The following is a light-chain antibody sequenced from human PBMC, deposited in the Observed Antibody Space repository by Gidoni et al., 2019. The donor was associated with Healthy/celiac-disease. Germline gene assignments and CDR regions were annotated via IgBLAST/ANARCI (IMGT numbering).Light chain of an antibody. CDR2: AAS. Sequence: DIQMTQSPSSLSASVGDRVTITCRASQSISSYLNWYQQKPGKAPKLLIYAASSLQSGVPSRCSGSGSGTDFTLTIISLQPEDFATYYCQQSYSTPPLTFGGGTKVEIK. CDR3: QQSYSTPPLT. CDR1: QSISSY. V-gene: IGKV1-39*01. J-gene: IGKJ4*01.